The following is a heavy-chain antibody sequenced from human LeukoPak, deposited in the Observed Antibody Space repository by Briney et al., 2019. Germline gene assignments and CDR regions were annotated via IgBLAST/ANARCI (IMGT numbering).Heavy chain of an antibody. CDR2: IIPIVNIT. CDR3: ARGVQVWLMSRRYFDS. V-gene: IGHV1-69*04. Sequence: ASVKVSCKAPGGTFSSYAITWVRQAPGQGLEWMGRIIPIVNITNYAQKFQGRVTITADKSTSTAYMELSSLRSEDTAVYYCARGVQVWLMSRRYFDSWGQGTLVTVSS. D-gene: IGHD3-10*01. CDR1: GGTFSSYA. J-gene: IGHJ4*02.